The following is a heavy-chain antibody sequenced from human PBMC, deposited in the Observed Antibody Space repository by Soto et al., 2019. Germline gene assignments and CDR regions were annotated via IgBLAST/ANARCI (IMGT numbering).Heavy chain of an antibody. D-gene: IGHD3-3*01. Sequence: ASVKVSCKASGYTFTSYDINWVRQATGQGLEWMGWMNPNSGNTGYAQKFQGRVTMTRNTSISTAYMELSSLRSEDTAVYYCARALVYYDFWSGPNTNYYYYMDVCGKGTTVTVSS. CDR1: GYTFTSYD. J-gene: IGHJ6*03. CDR2: MNPNSGNT. CDR3: ARALVYYDFWSGPNTNYYYYMDV. V-gene: IGHV1-8*01.